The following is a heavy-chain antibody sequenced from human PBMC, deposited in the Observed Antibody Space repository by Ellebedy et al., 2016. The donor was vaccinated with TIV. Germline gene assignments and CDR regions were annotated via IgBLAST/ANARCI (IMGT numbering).Heavy chain of an antibody. D-gene: IGHD3-9*01. CDR3: ARVYYDFLTGYHRHGMDV. V-gene: IGHV5-51*01. J-gene: IGHJ6*02. CDR1: GYFFTTYS. Sequence: GGSLRLSXKASGYFFTTYSIAWVRQMPGKGLEWMGIVNPRDSNPKDSPSFQGQVTMSADRSISTVSLAWSSLKASDTAMYYCARVYYDFLTGYHRHGMDVWGQGTMVTVSS. CDR2: VNPRDSNP.